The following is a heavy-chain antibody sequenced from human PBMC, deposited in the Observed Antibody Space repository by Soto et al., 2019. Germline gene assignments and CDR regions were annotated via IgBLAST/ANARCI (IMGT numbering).Heavy chain of an antibody. CDR3: ARARFGEEGYYFDY. CDR2: ISYDGSNK. D-gene: IGHD3-10*01. CDR1: GFTFSSFA. V-gene: IGHV3-30-3*01. J-gene: IGHJ4*02. Sequence: QVQLVESGGGVVQPGRSLRLSCAASGFTFSSFAMHWVHQAPGKGLEWVAVISYDGSNKYYADSVKGRFTISRDNSKNTLYLQMNSLRAEDTAVYYCARARFGEEGYYFDYWGQGTLVTVSS.